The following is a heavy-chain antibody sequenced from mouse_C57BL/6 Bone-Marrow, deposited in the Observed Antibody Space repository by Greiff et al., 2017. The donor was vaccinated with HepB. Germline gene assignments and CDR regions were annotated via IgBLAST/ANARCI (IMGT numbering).Heavy chain of an antibody. V-gene: IGHV2-2*01. J-gene: IGHJ3*01. CDR1: GFSLTSYG. Sequence: VQGVESGPGLVQPSQSLSITCTVSGFSLTSYGVHWVRQSPGKGLEWLGVIWSGGSTDYNAAFISRLSISKDNSKSQVFFKMNSLHADDTAIYYCARYDYDWFAYWGQGTLVTVSA. D-gene: IGHD2-4*01. CDR2: IWSGGST. CDR3: ARYDYDWFAY.